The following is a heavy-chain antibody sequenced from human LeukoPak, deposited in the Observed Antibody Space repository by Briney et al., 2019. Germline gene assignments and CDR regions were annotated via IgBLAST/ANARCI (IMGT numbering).Heavy chain of an antibody. CDR1: GGSISSYY. CDR2: IYYSGST. CDR3: AAETIAARPYSNY. J-gene: IGHJ4*02. Sequence: SETLSLTCTVSGGSISSYYWSWIRQPPGKGLEWIGYIYYSGSTNYNPSLKSRVTISVDTSKNQFSLKLSSVTAADTAVYYCAAETIAARPYSNYWGQGTLVTVSS. D-gene: IGHD6-6*01. V-gene: IGHV4-59*08.